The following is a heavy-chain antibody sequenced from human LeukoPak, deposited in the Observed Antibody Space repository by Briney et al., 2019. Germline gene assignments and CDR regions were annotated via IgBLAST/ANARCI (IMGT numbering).Heavy chain of an antibody. Sequence: GESLKISCKGSGYSFTSYWIGWVRQMPGKGLEWMGIIYPGDSDTRYSPSFQGQVTISADKSISTAYLQWSSLKASDTAMYYCARGGLRVLSYTYYYGMDVWDQGTTVTVSS. CDR1: GYSFTSYW. CDR3: ARGGLRVLSYTYYYGMDV. J-gene: IGHJ6*02. D-gene: IGHD4-17*01. CDR2: IYPGDSDT. V-gene: IGHV5-51*01.